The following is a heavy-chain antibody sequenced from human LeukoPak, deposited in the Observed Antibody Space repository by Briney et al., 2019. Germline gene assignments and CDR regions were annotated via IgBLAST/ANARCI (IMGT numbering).Heavy chain of an antibody. CDR2: IIPIFGTA. V-gene: IGHV1-69*13. J-gene: IGHJ4*02. Sequence: SVKVSCKASGGTFSSYAISWVRQAPGQGLEWMGGIIPIFGTANYAQKFQGRVTITADESTSTAYMELSSLRSEDTAVYYCARGYNIGYCSSTSCYLFDYWGQGTLVTVSS. CDR3: ARGYNIGYCSSTSCYLFDY. D-gene: IGHD2-2*01. CDR1: GGTFSSYA.